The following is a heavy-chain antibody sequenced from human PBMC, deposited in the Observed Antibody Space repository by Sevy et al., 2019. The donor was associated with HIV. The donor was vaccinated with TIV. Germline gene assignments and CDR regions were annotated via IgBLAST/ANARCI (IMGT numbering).Heavy chain of an antibody. J-gene: IGHJ3*01. CDR1: GFTFDMYA. CDR2: LWSHGRRE. V-gene: IGHV3-30*02. CDR3: AKEDDAFDV. Sequence: AGSLRLSCAASGFTFDMYAMHWVRQSPGKVLECVAGLWSHGRREYYADFAKGRFTVSRDNSKNTVYLHMDSLRTDDTAVYCCAKEDDAFDVWGQGTMVTVSS.